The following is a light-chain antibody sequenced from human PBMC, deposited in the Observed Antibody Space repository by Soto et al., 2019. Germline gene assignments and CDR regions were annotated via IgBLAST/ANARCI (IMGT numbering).Light chain of an antibody. V-gene: IGKV3-11*01. J-gene: IGKJ4*01. Sequence: IVLTQSPATLSLSPGERATLSCRASQSVTTFLAWYQQKPGQAPRLLIYDASNWATGIPARFSGSGSGTDFTLTISSLEPEDFAVYYCQQRSNWPPVITFGGGTKVEIK. CDR1: QSVTTF. CDR2: DAS. CDR3: QQRSNWPPVIT.